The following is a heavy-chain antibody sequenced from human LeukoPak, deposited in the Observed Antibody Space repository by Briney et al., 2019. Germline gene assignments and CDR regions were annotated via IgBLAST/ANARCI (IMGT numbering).Heavy chain of an antibody. CDR2: IYYSGNT. J-gene: IGHJ3*02. Sequence: SGTLSLTCIVWGGSIRDSSYYGAWIRQPPGKGVEWIRNIYYSGNTYQNPSLKSRVTISVDTSKSQFSLKRSCVAAADTAVYYCARAVDYPALGRRGAFDIWGQGTMVTVSS. V-gene: IGHV4-39*07. CDR3: ARAVDYPALGRRGAFDI. D-gene: IGHD3-16*01. CDR1: GGSIRDSSYY.